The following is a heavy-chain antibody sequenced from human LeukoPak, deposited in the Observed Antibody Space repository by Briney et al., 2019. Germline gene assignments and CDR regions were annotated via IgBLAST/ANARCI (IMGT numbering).Heavy chain of an antibody. CDR3: AKGGFGELNFDY. V-gene: IGHV3-23*01. CDR2: IGYSGGST. J-gene: IGHJ4*02. D-gene: IGHD3-10*01. CDR1: RFTVSSYA. Sequence: PGGSLTLSCAASRFTVSSYAMSWVRQAPGKGLEWVSAIGYSGGSTYYADSVNGRFTISRNNSKNMLFLQMSSLRAEDTAVYYCAKGGFGELNFDYWGQGTLVTVSS.